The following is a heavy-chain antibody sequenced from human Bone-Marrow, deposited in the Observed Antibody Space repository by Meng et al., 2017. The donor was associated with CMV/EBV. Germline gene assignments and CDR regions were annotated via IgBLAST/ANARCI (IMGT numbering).Heavy chain of an antibody. CDR2: IKQDGSEK. Sequence: GESLKISCAASGFTFSSYWMHWVRQAPGKGLEWVANIKQDGSEKFYVDSVKGRFTIARENAKSSLYLQMDSLRAEDTAVYYCARDPYRTSGDYWGQGTLVTVSS. CDR1: GFTFSSYW. J-gene: IGHJ4*02. V-gene: IGHV3-7*01. D-gene: IGHD6-13*01. CDR3: ARDPYRTSGDY.